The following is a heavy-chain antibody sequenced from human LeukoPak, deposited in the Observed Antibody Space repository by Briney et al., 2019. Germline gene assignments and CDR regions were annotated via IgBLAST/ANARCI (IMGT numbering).Heavy chain of an antibody. Sequence: PSQTLSLTCTVSGGSISSGGYYWSWIRQPPGKGLEWIGYIYHSGSTYYNPSLKSRVTISVDRSKNQFSLKLSSVTAADTAVYYCARLEIGQTWGVHARFYFDYWGQGTLVTVSS. CDR2: IYHSGST. J-gene: IGHJ4*02. CDR1: GGSISSGGYY. V-gene: IGHV4-30-2*01. CDR3: ARLEIGQTWGVHARFYFDY. D-gene: IGHD1-1*01.